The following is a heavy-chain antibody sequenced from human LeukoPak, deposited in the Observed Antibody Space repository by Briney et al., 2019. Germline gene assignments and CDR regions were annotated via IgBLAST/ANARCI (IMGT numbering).Heavy chain of an antibody. Sequence: SETLSLTCTVSGGSISSYYWSWIRQPPGKGLGWIGYIYYSGSTNYNPSLKSRVTISVDTSKNQFSLKLSSVTAADTAVYYCARAGIRGPKSPIKFDYWGQGTLVTVSS. J-gene: IGHJ4*02. CDR1: GGSISSYY. CDR3: ARAGIRGPKSPIKFDY. V-gene: IGHV4-59*08. D-gene: IGHD3-10*01. CDR2: IYYSGST.